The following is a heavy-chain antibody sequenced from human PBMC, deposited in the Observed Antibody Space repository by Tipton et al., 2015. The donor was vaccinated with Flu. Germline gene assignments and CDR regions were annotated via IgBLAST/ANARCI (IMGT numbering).Heavy chain of an antibody. J-gene: IGHJ4*02. CDR2: ISVYSGKA. V-gene: IGHV1-18*01. D-gene: IGHD2-2*01. Sequence: QLVQSGGEVKKPGASVKVSCKASGYSFSNFGISWVRQAPGRGLEWMAWISVYSGKADYVQKFQGRVTMTTDTSTSTAYMELSSLTSDDTAVYYCVRDHSSSSGYLDWWGQGTLVIASS. CDR1: GYSFSNFG. CDR3: VRDHSSSSGYLDW.